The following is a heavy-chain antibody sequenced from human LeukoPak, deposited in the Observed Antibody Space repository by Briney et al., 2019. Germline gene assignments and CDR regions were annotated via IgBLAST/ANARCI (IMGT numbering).Heavy chain of an antibody. Sequence: SETLSLTCTVSGVSISSSSYYWGWIRQPPGKGLEWIGSIYYRGSTYYNPSLKSRVTISVDTSKNQFSLKLSSVTAADTAVYYCAREGWSPYFDYWGQGTLVTVSS. V-gene: IGHV4-39*01. D-gene: IGHD6-19*01. CDR3: AREGWSPYFDY. J-gene: IGHJ4*02. CDR1: GVSISSSSYY. CDR2: IYYRGST.